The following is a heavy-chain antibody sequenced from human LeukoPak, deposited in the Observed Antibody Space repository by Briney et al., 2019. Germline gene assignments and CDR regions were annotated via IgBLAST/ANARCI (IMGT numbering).Heavy chain of an antibody. CDR1: GGSISSYY. D-gene: IGHD6-6*01. CDR2: IYHSGST. CDR3: ARGVAARPAYDAFDI. J-gene: IGHJ3*02. V-gene: IGHV4-59*01. Sequence: PSETLSLTCTVSGGSISSYYWSWIRQPPGKGLEWIGSIYHSGSTYYNPSLKSRVTISVDTSKNQFSLKLSSVTAADTAVYYCARGVAARPAYDAFDIWGQGTMVTVSS.